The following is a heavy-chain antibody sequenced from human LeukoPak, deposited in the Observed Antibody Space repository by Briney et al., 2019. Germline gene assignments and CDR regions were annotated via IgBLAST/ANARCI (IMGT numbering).Heavy chain of an antibody. V-gene: IGHV1-2*02. CDR2: INPNSGGT. CDR1: GYTFTGYY. J-gene: IGHJ6*02. D-gene: IGHD5-18*01. Sequence: GASVKVSCKASGYTFTGYYMHWVRQAPGQGLEWMGWINPNSGGTNYAQKFQGRVTMTRDTSISTAYMELSRLRSDDTAVYYCARDGYSSNYYYYGMDVSGQGTTVTVSS. CDR3: ARDGYSSNYYYYGMDV.